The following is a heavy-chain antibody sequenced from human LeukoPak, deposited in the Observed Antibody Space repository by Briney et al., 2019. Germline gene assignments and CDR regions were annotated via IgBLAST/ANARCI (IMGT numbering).Heavy chain of an antibody. CDR3: ARGRSSPNRKY. V-gene: IGHV3-30*04. CDR2: ISSDGLNK. D-gene: IGHD1-14*01. J-gene: IGHJ4*02. Sequence: GGSLRLSCAASGFTFSNYAMHWVRHAPDKRLQWVSVISSDGLNKYYADSAKGRFTISRDNSVSTVYLQMNSLRPEDTAVYYCARGRSSPNRKYWGQGTLVTVSS. CDR1: GFTFSNYA.